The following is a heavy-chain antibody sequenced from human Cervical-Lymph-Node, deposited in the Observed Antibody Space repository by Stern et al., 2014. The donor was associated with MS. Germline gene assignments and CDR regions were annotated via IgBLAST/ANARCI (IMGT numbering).Heavy chain of an antibody. CDR1: GFSLNTSGVG. Sequence: QVTLKESGPTLVKPTQTLTLKCIFSGFSLNTSGVGVGWIRQPPGKALEWLGFIYWDDDKRYSPSLKRRLTITKDTSKNQVVLTMTNMDPVDSGTYYCVHSSPRVPGVDFWGQGTLVTVSS. D-gene: IGHD2-8*02. J-gene: IGHJ4*02. CDR3: VHSSPRVPGVDF. V-gene: IGHV2-5*02. CDR2: IYWDDDK.